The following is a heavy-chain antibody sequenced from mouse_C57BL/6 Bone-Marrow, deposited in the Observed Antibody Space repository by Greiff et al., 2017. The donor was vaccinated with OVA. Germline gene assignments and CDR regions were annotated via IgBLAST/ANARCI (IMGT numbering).Heavy chain of an antibody. Sequence: VQLQQPGAELVMPGASVKLSCKASGYTFTSYWMHWVQQRPGQGLEWIGEIDPSDSYTNYNQKFKGKSTLTVDKSSSTAYMQLSSLTSEDSAVYYCARGRMVTPYYYAMDYWGQGTSVTVSS. V-gene: IGHV1-69*01. D-gene: IGHD2-3*01. CDR2: IDPSDSYT. J-gene: IGHJ4*01. CDR1: GYTFTSYW. CDR3: ARGRMVTPYYYAMDY.